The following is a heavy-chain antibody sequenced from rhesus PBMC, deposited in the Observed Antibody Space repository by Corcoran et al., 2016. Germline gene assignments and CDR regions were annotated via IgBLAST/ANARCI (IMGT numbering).Heavy chain of an antibody. CDR1: GGSISSSY. CDR2: IYGRGSRT. J-gene: IGHJ5-1*01. Sequence: QLQLQESGPGLVKPSETLSVTCAVSGGSISSSYWSWIRQAPGKGVELLGDIYGRGSRTNHKPSLKIRYTLSEGTSRNQRCLKVGAVTAADAAVYYCASSAAFRGWGFLDVWGPGVLVTVYS. CDR3: ASSAAFRGWGFLDV. V-gene: IGHV4-169*02. D-gene: IGHD6-31*01.